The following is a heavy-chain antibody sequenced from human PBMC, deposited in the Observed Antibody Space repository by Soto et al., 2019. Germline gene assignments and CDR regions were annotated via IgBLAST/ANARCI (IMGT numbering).Heavy chain of an antibody. CDR1: GASISGFY. D-gene: IGHD1-1*01. V-gene: IGHV4-4*07. Sequence: SETLSLTCTVSGASISGFYWSWIRKSAGKGLEWIGRIYATGTTDYNPSLKSRVMMSVDTSKRQFSLKLRSVTAADTAVYYCVRDGTKTLRDWLDPWGQGISVTVSS. CDR3: VRDGTKTLRDWLDP. CDR2: IYATGTT. J-gene: IGHJ5*02.